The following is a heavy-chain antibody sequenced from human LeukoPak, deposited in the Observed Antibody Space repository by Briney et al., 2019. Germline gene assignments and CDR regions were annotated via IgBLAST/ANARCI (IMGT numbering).Heavy chain of an antibody. D-gene: IGHD3-16*01. CDR2: FDPEDGET. CDR1: GYTLTELS. Sequence: ASVKVSCKVSGYTLTELSMHWVRQAPGRGLEWMGVFDPEDGETIYAQKFQGRVTMTEDTSTDTAYMELSSLRSEDTAVYYCATRGLPFGGVIGAFDIWGQGTMVTVSS. V-gene: IGHV1-24*01. CDR3: ATRGLPFGGVIGAFDI. J-gene: IGHJ3*02.